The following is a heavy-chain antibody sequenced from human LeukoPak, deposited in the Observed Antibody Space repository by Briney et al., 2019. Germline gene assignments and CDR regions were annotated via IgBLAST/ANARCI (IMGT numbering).Heavy chain of an antibody. V-gene: IGHV4-59*12. Sequence: SETLSLTCTVSGGSISSYYWSWIRQPPGKGLEWIGYIYYSGSTYYNPSLKSRVTMSIDTSKNQFSLRLNSVTAADTAVYYCAGAGDDDSWGQGTLVTVSS. CDR3: AGAGDDDS. CDR1: GGSISSYY. D-gene: IGHD1-14*01. CDR2: IYYSGST. J-gene: IGHJ4*02.